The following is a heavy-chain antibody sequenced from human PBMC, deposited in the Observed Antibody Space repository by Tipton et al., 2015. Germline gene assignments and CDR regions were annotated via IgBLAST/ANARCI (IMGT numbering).Heavy chain of an antibody. J-gene: IGHJ4*01. CDR1: GDSISSSSW. V-gene: IGHV4-4*02. CDR3: AREWDWGVTVGYYFDY. CDR2: IHHGGTT. D-gene: IGHD3-16*01. Sequence: TLSLTCTVSGDSISSSSWWTWVRQPPGKGLEWIGEIHHGGTTNYNPSLKSRVTMSVDTSKNQFSLQLSSVTAADTAVYYCAREWDWGVTVGYYFDYWGHGTLVTVSS.